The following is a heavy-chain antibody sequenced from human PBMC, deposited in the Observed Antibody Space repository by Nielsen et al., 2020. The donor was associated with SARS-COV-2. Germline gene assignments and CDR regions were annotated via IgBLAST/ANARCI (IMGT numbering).Heavy chain of an antibody. V-gene: IGHV4-39*02. Sequence: SETLSLTCTVSGDSMSDSNYYWVWIRQPPGKGLEWIASIYYSGITYYNTSLKSRVTISIDTSKNHFSLRLNSVAAADTAVYYCASLNRRILTPLALASLRFDYWGQGSLVTVSS. J-gene: IGHJ4*02. CDR2: IYYSGIT. D-gene: IGHD3-3*02. CDR3: ASLNRRILTPLALASLRFDY. CDR1: GDSMSDSNYY.